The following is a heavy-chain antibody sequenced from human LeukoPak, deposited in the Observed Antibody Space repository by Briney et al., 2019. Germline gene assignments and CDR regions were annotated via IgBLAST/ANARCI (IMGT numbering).Heavy chain of an antibody. CDR2: IYYSGST. J-gene: IGHJ5*02. CDR1: GGSISSRCYY. CDR3: ARLLYCCGGSCLPYDSFDP. V-gene: IGHV4-39*01. D-gene: IGHD2-15*01. Sequence: PSETLSLTCTVSGGSISSRCYYWGWIRQPPGKGLEWIGSIYYSGSTYYNPSLKSRVTISVDTSKHQFSLKLSSVTAADTAVYYCARLLYCCGGSCLPYDSFDPWGQGTLVTVSS.